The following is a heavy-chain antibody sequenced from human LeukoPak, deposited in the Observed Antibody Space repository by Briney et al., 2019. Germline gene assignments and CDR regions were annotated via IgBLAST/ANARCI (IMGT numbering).Heavy chain of an antibody. V-gene: IGHV3-64*01. Sequence: PGGSLRLSCAASGFTFSSYAMHWVRQAPGKGLEYVSAISSNGGSTYYANSVKGRFTISRDNAKNSLYLQMNSLRAEDTALYYCARDQTGIWTANWFDPWGQGTLVTVSS. CDR3: ARDQTGIWTANWFDP. CDR2: ISSNGGST. J-gene: IGHJ5*02. D-gene: IGHD1-14*01. CDR1: GFTFSSYA.